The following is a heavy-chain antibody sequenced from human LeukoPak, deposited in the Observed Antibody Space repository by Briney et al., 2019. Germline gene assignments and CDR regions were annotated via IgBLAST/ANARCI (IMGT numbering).Heavy chain of an antibody. CDR1: GGSISSGGYY. J-gene: IGHJ4*02. CDR3: ASWSPSSSSGFDY. D-gene: IGHD6-6*01. Sequence: SETLSLTCTVSGGSISSGGYYWSWIRQHPGKGLEWIGYIYYSGSTYYNPSLKSRVTISVVTSKNQFSLKLSSVTAADTAVYYCASWSPSSSSGFDYWGQGTLVTVSS. V-gene: IGHV4-31*03. CDR2: IYYSGST.